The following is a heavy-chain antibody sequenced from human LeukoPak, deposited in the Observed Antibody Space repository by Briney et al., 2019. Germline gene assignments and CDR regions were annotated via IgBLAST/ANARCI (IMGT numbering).Heavy chain of an antibody. J-gene: IGHJ5*02. D-gene: IGHD4-17*01. CDR2: ISAYSGNT. CDR1: GYTFSSYG. CDR3: ARDTVTTPVNWFDP. V-gene: IGHV1-18*01. Sequence: ASVKVSCKASGYTFSSYGIAWVRQAPGQGLEWMGWISAYSGNTNYAQHLQGRVTMTTDTSTFTAYMELRSLRFDDTAVYYCARDTVTTPVNWFDPWGQGTLVTVSS.